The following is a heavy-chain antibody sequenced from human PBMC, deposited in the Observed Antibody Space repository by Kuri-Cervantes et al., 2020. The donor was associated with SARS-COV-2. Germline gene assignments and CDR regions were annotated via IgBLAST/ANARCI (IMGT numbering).Heavy chain of an antibody. CDR2: IYTSGST. CDR3: ARGVVWFDP. Sequence: SETLSLTCTVSGGSISSGSYYWSWIRQPAGKGLEWIGYIYTSGSTNYNPSLKSRVTISVDTSKNQFSLKLSSVTAADTAVYYSARGVVWFDPWGQGTLVNVPQ. J-gene: IGHJ5*02. D-gene: IGHD3-3*01. V-gene: IGHV4-61*09. CDR1: GGSISSGSYY.